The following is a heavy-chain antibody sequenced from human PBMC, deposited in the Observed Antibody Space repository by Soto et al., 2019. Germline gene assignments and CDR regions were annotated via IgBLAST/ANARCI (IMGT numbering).Heavy chain of an antibody. CDR1: GYTFTNYA. Sequence: QVQLVQSGAEVKKPGASVKVSCKASGYTFTNYALHWVRQAPGKRLEWLGGINAGNGNTKYSQKFQGRVTITRDTSSSTAYMEMSSLRSEDTAGYYCARDSALVRGGVLGNWFDPWGQGTLVIVSS. J-gene: IGHJ5*02. D-gene: IGHD3-10*01. CDR2: INAGNGNT. CDR3: ARDSALVRGGVLGNWFDP. V-gene: IGHV1-3*01.